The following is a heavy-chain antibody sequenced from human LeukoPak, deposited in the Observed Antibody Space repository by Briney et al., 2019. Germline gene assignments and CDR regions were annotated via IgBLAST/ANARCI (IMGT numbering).Heavy chain of an antibody. J-gene: IGHJ4*02. Sequence: GESLRLSCAASGFTFSSHSMNWVSQAPGKWLEWVSSISGSSSSIYYADSVKGRFTISRENAKNSLYLQMNSLRADDTAVYYCATPPSTVPRGKFDYWGQGTLVTVSS. V-gene: IGHV3-21*06. CDR3: ATPPSTVPRGKFDY. CDR2: ISGSSSSI. D-gene: IGHD4-17*01. CDR1: GFTFSSHS.